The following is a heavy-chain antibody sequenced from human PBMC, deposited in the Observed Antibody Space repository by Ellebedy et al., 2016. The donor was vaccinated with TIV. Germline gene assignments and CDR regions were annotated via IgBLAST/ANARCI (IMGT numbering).Heavy chain of an antibody. Sequence: SETLSLTXTVSGGSINSDHWTWIRQPAGKGLEWIGRIYSSGTDYNPSLKSRVTISVDTSKNQFSLKLSSVTAADTAVYYCARGGDYGEVAAFDIWGQGTMVTVSS. D-gene: IGHD4-17*01. J-gene: IGHJ3*02. CDR2: IYSSGT. CDR3: ARGGDYGEVAAFDI. V-gene: IGHV4-4*07. CDR1: GGSINSDH.